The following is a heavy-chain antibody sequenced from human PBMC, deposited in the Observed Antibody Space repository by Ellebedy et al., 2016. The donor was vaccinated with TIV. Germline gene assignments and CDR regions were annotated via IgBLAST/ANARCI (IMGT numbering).Heavy chain of an antibody. CDR1: GFTFAYYS. CDR2: ISWEGRST. CDR3: VKDYDSGYRYYFDH. D-gene: IGHD5-12*01. Sequence: GESLKISCAAPGFTFAYYSLHWVRQAPGKGLEWVSVISWEGRSTYYADSVKGRFTISRDNSKSSLYLQMHSLRSEDTALYYCVKDYDSGYRYYFDHWGLGTLVTVSS. V-gene: IGHV3-43*01. J-gene: IGHJ4*02.